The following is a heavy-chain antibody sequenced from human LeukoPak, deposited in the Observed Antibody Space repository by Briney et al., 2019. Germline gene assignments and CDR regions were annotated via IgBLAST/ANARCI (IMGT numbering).Heavy chain of an antibody. J-gene: IGHJ4*02. CDR1: GFTFSSYA. CDR3: ARPAQLAFDY. D-gene: IGHD1-1*01. V-gene: IGHV3-7*01. CDR2: IRQDGSET. Sequence: GGSLRLSCAASGFTFSSYAMSWVRQAPGKGLEWVANIRQDGSETHYVDSVKGRFTISRDNAKNSLFLQMNSLRAEDTAVYYCARPAQLAFDYWGQGTLVTVSS.